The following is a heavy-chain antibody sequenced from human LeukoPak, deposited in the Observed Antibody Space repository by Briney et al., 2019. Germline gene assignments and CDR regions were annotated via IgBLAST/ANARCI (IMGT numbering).Heavy chain of an antibody. CDR2: IYYSGST. V-gene: IGHV4-59*08. D-gene: IGHD6-13*01. J-gene: IGHJ4*02. CDR3: ARHRSRRTPASPNDY. Sequence: SETLSLTCTVSGGSISSYYWSWIRQPPGKGLEWIGYIYYSGSTNYNPSRKGRVTISVDTSKNQFSLKLSYVTAADTAVYYCARHRSRRTPASPNDYWGQGTLVTVSS. CDR1: GGSISSYY.